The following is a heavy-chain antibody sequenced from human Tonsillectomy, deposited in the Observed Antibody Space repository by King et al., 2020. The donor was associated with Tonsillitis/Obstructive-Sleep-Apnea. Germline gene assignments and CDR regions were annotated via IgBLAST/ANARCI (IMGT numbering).Heavy chain of an antibody. J-gene: IGHJ4*02. CDR1: GYTFTGYH. CDR2: INPNSGGT. V-gene: IGHV1-2*02. Sequence: QLVQSGAEVKKPGASVKVSCKASGYTFTGYHIHWVRQAPGQGLEWMGWINPNSGGTKFAQKFQGRVTMTRDTSISTAYMDLSRLRSDDTAVYYCARVPPGIAVAGFDSWGQGTLVTVSS. D-gene: IGHD6-19*01. CDR3: ARVPPGIAVAGFDS.